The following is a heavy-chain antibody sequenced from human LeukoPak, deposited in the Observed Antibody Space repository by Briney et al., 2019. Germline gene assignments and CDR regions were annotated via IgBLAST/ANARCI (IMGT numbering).Heavy chain of an antibody. D-gene: IGHD3-16*01. Sequence: GGSLRLSCAASGFTFSSYAMSWVREAPGKGLELASGISGSVGSTYYADPVKGRFTISRDNSKNTLYLQMNSLRAEDTAVFYCAKDRAAQDVSGDMDVWSQGTTVTVSS. CDR1: GFTFSSYA. CDR2: ISGSVGST. V-gene: IGHV3-23*01. J-gene: IGHJ6*02. CDR3: AKDRAAQDVSGDMDV.